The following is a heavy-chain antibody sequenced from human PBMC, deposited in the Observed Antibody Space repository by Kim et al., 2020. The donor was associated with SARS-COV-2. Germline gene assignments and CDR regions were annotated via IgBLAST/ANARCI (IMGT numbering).Heavy chain of an antibody. D-gene: IGHD6-25*01. CDR2: ISGSGGNT. Sequence: GGSLRLSCAASGFSFSSYAVSWVRQAPGKGLEWLSSISGSGGNTYYADSVKGRFTVSRDNSKDTLFLQMISLRAEDTAVYYCAKAATKISYYGMDVWGHGTTVTVSS. CDR1: GFSFSSYA. V-gene: IGHV3-23*01. J-gene: IGHJ6*02. CDR3: AKAATKISYYGMDV.